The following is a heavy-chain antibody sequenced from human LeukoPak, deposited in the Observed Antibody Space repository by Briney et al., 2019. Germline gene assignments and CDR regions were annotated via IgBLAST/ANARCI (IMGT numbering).Heavy chain of an antibody. V-gene: IGHV4-34*01. Sequence: SETLSLTCAVYGGSFSGYYWSWIRQPPGKGLEWIGEINHSGSTNYNPSLKSRVTISVDTSKNQFSLKLSSVTAADTAVYYCARGKQWLVYGVDVWGQGTTVTVSS. D-gene: IGHD6-19*01. CDR2: INHSGST. CDR3: ARGKQWLVYGVDV. J-gene: IGHJ6*02. CDR1: GGSFSGYY.